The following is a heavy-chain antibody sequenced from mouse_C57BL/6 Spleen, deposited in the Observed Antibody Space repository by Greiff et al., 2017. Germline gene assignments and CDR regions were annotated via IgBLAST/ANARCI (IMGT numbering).Heavy chain of an antibody. CDR2: IYPGDGDT. CDR1: GYAFSSYW. Sequence: QVQLKESGAELVKPGASVKISCKASGYAFSSYWMNWVKQRPGKGLEWIGQIYPGDGDTNYNGKFKGKATLTADKSSSTAYMQLSSLTSEDSAVYFCARFWDVDFDYWGQGTTLTVSS. V-gene: IGHV1-80*01. CDR3: ARFWDVDFDY. J-gene: IGHJ2*01. D-gene: IGHD4-1*01.